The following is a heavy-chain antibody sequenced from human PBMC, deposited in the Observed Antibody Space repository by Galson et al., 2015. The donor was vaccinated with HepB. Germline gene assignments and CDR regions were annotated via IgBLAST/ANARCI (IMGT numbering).Heavy chain of an antibody. CDR3: SRHPREFEYDISGPVV. CDR2: IDPTDSYT. J-gene: IGHJ4*02. Sequence: QSGAEVKKPGESLRISCKGSGFSFTTYWISWVRQMPGRGLEWMGRIDPTDSYTNYSPSFQGHVTFSADKSISTAYLQWSSLKASDTAMYYCSRHPREFEYDISGPVVWGQGTPVTVSS. D-gene: IGHD3-22*01. CDR1: GFSFTTYW. V-gene: IGHV5-10-1*01.